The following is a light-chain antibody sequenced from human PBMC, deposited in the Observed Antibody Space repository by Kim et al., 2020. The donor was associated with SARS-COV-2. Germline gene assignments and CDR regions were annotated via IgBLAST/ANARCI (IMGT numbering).Light chain of an antibody. CDR1: QSVGSS. CDR2: DEF. J-gene: IGKJ1*01. Sequence: LSPGERAPLSCRASQSVGSSFAWYQQKPGQAPRLLIYDEFRRATGVPARFSGSGSGTDFTLTISSLEPEDFAFYYCQQRGNWPLTFGQGTKVDIK. V-gene: IGKV3-11*01. CDR3: QQRGNWPLT.